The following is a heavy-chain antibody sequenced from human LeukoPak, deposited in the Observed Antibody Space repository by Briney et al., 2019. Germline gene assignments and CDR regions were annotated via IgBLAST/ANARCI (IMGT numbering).Heavy chain of an antibody. V-gene: IGHV4-34*01. CDR2: INHSGST. CDR1: GGSFSGYY. CDR3: AREYCSGGSCYGY. D-gene: IGHD2-15*01. Sequence: KTSETLSLTCAVYGGSFSGYYWSWIRQPPGKGLEWIGEINHSGSTNYNPSLKSRVTISVDTSKNQFSLKLSSVTAADTAVYYCAREYCSGGSCYGYWGQGTLVTVSS. J-gene: IGHJ4*02.